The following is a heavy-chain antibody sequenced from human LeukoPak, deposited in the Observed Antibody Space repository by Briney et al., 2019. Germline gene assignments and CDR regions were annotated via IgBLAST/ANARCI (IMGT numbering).Heavy chain of an antibody. Sequence: GGSLRLSCAASGFTFSSYSMNWVRQAPGKGLEWVSSISSSSSYIYYADSVKGRFTISRDNAKNSLYLRMNSLRAEDTAVNYCARVVQLERHFDYWGQGTLVTVSS. V-gene: IGHV3-21*01. CDR1: GFTFSSYS. CDR3: ARVVQLERHFDY. J-gene: IGHJ4*02. CDR2: ISSSSSYI. D-gene: IGHD1-1*01.